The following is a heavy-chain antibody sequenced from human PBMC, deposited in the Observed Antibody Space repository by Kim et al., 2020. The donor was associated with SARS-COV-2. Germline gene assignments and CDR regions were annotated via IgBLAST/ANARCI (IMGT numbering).Heavy chain of an antibody. J-gene: IGHJ4*02. D-gene: IGHD6-19*01. CDR1: GFTFGDYA. CDR3: AKVAVSFYGSGWFDY. V-gene: IGHV3-9*01. Sequence: GGSLRLSCAASGFTFGDYAMHWVRQAPGKGLEWVSGISWNSGSIGYADSVKGRFTISRDNAKNSLYLQMNSLRAEDTALYYCAKVAVSFYGSGWFDYWGQGTLVTVSS. CDR2: ISWNSGSI.